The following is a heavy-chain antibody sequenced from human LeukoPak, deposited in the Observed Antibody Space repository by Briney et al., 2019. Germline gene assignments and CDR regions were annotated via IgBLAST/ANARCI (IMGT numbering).Heavy chain of an antibody. Sequence: GGSLRLSCAASGFTFSSYGMHWVRQAPGKGLEWVSSISSSSSYIYYADSVKGRFTISRDNAKNSLYLQMNSLRAEDTAVYYCARVGGSASGGYYGMDVWGQGTTVTVSS. CDR2: ISSSSSYI. CDR3: ARVGGSASGGYYGMDV. V-gene: IGHV3-21*04. D-gene: IGHD1-26*01. CDR1: GFTFSSYG. J-gene: IGHJ6*02.